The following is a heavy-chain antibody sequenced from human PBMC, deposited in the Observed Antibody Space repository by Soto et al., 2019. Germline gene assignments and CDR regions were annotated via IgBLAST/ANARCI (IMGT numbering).Heavy chain of an antibody. Sequence: QVQLVQSGAEVKKPGASVKVFCKASGYTFSNHDINCVRQSTGQGLEWMGWMSPNSGRTGYAKKFQGRVTMTRNTSSSTAYMELSSLRSDDTAVYYCARGKRYTNDFWGQGTLVTVSS. J-gene: IGHJ4*02. CDR2: MSPNSGRT. CDR1: GYTFSNHD. CDR3: ARGKRYTNDF. D-gene: IGHD2-2*02. V-gene: IGHV1-8*01.